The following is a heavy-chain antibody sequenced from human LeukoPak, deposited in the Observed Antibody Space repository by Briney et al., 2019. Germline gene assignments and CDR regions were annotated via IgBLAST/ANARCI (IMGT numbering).Heavy chain of an antibody. Sequence: SVKVSCKASGGTFSSYAISWVRQAPGQGLEWMGGIIPIFGTANYAQKFQGRVTITTDESTSTAYMELSSLRSEDTAVYYCQWVSGYYYYCMDVWGKGTTVTVSS. CDR3: QWVSGYYYYCMDV. D-gene: IGHD3-22*01. CDR1: GGTFSSYA. J-gene: IGHJ6*03. CDR2: IIPIFGTA. V-gene: IGHV1-69*05.